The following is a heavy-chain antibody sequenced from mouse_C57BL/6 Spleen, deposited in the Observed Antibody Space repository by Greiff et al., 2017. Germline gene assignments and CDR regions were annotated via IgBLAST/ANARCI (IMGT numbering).Heavy chain of an antibody. CDR1: GFSLTSYG. CDR2: IWSDGST. V-gene: IGHV2-6-1*01. Sequence: VQLQQSGPGLVAPSQSLSITCTVSGFSLTSYGVHWVRQPPGKGLEWLVVIWSDGSTTYNSALKSRLSISKHNSKSQVFLKMNSLQTDDTAMYSCARHPGNGAMDYWGQGTSVTVSS. J-gene: IGHJ4*01. D-gene: IGHD2-1*01. CDR3: ARHPGNGAMDY.